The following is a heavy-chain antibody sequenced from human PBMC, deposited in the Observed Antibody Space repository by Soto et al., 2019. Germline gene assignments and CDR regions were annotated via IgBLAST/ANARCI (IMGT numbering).Heavy chain of an antibody. D-gene: IGHD3-22*01. CDR3: ARDNRSGYYFDY. V-gene: IGHV4-34*01. CDR1: GGSFSGYY. Sequence: SETLSLTCAVYGGSFSGYYWSLIRQPPGKGLEWIGNIYQSGTTDYNPSLKSRVTISVDRSKNQFSLKLSSVTAADTAVYYCARDNRSGYYFDYWGQGTLVTVSS. CDR2: IYQSGTT. J-gene: IGHJ4*02.